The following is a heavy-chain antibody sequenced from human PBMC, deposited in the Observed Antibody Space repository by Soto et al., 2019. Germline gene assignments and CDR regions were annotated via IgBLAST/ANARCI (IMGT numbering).Heavy chain of an antibody. Sequence: QVQVVESGGGVVQPGRSLRLSCAASGFTFSNFGMHWVRQAPGKGLEWVAVIWHDGKNKYYADSAEGRFTISRDNSKNPLYLKLNSLRAEDTAVYYCARDPGQDEAMDYWGQGTLVTVSS. J-gene: IGHJ4*02. CDR1: GFTFSNFG. CDR3: ARDPGQDEAMDY. V-gene: IGHV3-33*01. CDR2: IWHDGKNK.